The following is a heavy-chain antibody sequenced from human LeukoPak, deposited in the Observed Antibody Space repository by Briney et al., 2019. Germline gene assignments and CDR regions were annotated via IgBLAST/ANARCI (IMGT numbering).Heavy chain of an antibody. CDR2: IKQDGSEK. V-gene: IGHV3-7*01. D-gene: IGHD5-24*01. CDR1: GFTFSTYW. J-gene: IGHJ4*02. CDR3: ANGDGFDY. Sequence: PGGSLRLSCATSGFTFSTYWMSWVRQAPGKGLEWVANIKQDGSEKYYVGSVKGRFTISRDNAKNSLYLQMNSLRAEDTAVCYCANGDGFDYWGQGTLVTVSS.